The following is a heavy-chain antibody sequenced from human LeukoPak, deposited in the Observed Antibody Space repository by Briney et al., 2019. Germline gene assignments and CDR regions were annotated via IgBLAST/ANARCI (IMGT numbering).Heavy chain of an antibody. J-gene: IGHJ6*02. D-gene: IGHD6-13*01. V-gene: IGHV3-53*01. CDR3: ARDSRGYYGMDV. Sequence: GGSLRLSCAASGFAVSSNYMSWVRQAPGKGLEWVSVIYSGGSTYYVDSVKGRFTISRDNSKNTLYLQMNSLRAEDTAVYYCARDSRGYYGMDVWGQGTTVTVSS. CDR1: GFAVSSNY. CDR2: IYSGGST.